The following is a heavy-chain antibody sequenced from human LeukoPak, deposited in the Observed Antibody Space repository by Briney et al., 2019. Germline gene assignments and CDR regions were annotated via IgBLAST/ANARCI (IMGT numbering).Heavy chain of an antibody. CDR1: GGSFSGYY. Sequence: PSETLSLTCAVYGGSFSGYYWSWIRQPPGKGLEWIGYIYYSGSTNYNPSLKSRVTISVDTSKNQFSLKLSSVTAADTAVYYCARSDYGGNSGWFDPWGQGTLVTVSS. D-gene: IGHD4-17*01. V-gene: IGHV4-59*08. CDR2: IYYSGST. CDR3: ARSDYGGNSGWFDP. J-gene: IGHJ5*02.